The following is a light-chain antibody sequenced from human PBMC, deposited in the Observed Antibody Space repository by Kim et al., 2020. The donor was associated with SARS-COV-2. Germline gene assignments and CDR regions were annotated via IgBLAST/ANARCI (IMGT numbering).Light chain of an antibody. CDR1: QSISSI. CDR2: AAS. CDR3: QQSYSNPRT. J-gene: IGKJ1*01. Sequence: SASVGDRVTITCRASQSISSILNWYQQKPGKAPKRLIYAASSLESGVPSRFSGSGSGTDFTLTISSLQPEDFAIYYCQQSYSNPRTFGQGTKVEI. V-gene: IGKV1-39*01.